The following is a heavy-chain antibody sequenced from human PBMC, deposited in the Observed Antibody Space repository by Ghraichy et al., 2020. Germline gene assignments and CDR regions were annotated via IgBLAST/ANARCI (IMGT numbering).Heavy chain of an antibody. J-gene: IGHJ4*02. D-gene: IGHD6-19*01. CDR3: AKDRGSSGWYSDY. CDR1: GITFSSYA. V-gene: IGHV3-23*01. Sequence: GGSLRLSCAASGITFSSYAMSWVRQTPGKGLEWVSGISGSGGSTYYADSVKGRFTISRDNSKNTLYLQMNSLRAEDTALYYCAKDRGSSGWYSDYWGQGTLVTVSS. CDR2: ISGSGGST.